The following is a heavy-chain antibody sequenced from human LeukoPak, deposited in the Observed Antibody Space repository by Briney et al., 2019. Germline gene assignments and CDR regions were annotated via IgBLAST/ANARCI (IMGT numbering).Heavy chain of an antibody. CDR1: GYTFTSYG. Sequence: AASVKVSCKASGYTFTSYGISWVRQAPGQGLEWMGWISAYNGNTNYAQKLQGRVTMTTDTSTSTAYMELRSLRSDDTAVYYCARTKYDYGSGSSDYWGQGTLVTVCS. V-gene: IGHV1-18*01. CDR2: ISAYNGNT. J-gene: IGHJ4*02. D-gene: IGHD3-10*01. CDR3: ARTKYDYGSGSSDY.